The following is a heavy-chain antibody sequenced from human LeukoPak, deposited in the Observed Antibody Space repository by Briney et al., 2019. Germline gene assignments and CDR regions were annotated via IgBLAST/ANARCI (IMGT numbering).Heavy chain of an antibody. D-gene: IGHD1-26*01. CDR2: IYHSGST. CDR3: ARLRDPVGVPDY. CDR1: GGSISSSNW. V-gene: IGHV4-4*02. J-gene: IGHJ4*02. Sequence: PSETLSLTCAVSGGSISSSNWWSWVRPPPGKGLEWIGEIYHSGSTTYNPSLKSRVTISVDTTKNQCSLRLSSVTAAETAVYYCARLRDPVGVPDYWGEGTLVTVSS.